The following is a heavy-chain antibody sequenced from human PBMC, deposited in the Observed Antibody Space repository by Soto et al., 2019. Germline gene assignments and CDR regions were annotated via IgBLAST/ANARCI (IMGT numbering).Heavy chain of an antibody. CDR3: ARHLPYCGGDCYSLDY. CDR2: IYYSGST. Sequence: PSETLSLTCSVSGGSVSSANNYWSWVRQPPGKGLEWIGYIYYSGSTNYNPSLKSRVTISVDTSKNQFSLKLSSVTAADTAVYYCARHLPYCGGDCYSLDYWGQGTLVTVSS. CDR1: GGSVSSANNY. D-gene: IGHD2-21*02. J-gene: IGHJ4*02. V-gene: IGHV4-61*01.